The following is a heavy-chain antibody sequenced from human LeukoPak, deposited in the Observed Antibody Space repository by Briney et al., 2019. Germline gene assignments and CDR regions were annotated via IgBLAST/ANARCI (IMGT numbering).Heavy chain of an antibody. CDR1: GYIFISNY. CDR3: ARDIARESDR. Sequence: ASVKVSCKASGYIFISNYIHWVRQAPGQGLEWMGVINPSDGSTNYAQKFQGRVTMTRDRSTSTVYMELSSLRSEDTAVYYCARDIARESDRWGRGTLVSVSS. CDR2: INPSDGST. D-gene: IGHD2/OR15-2a*01. J-gene: IGHJ4*02. V-gene: IGHV1-46*01.